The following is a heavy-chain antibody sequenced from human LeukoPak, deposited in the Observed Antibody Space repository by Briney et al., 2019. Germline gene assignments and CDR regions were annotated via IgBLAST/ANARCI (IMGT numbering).Heavy chain of an antibody. Sequence: GGSLRLSCAASGFTSSTYYMNWVRQAPGKGPEWVSSISSSSSYIYYADSVRGRITISRDNAKNSLYLQMNSLRAEDTAVYYCARARSSSWSSPFDYWGQGTLVTVSS. D-gene: IGHD6-13*01. V-gene: IGHV3-21*01. CDR3: ARARSSSWSSPFDY. CDR1: GFTSSTYY. J-gene: IGHJ4*02. CDR2: ISSSSSYI.